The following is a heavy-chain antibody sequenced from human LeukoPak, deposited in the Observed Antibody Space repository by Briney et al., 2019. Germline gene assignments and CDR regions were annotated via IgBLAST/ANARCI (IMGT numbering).Heavy chain of an antibody. V-gene: IGHV3-7*04. CDR3: ARLRAAQTYDY. D-gene: IGHD6-13*01. CDR2: IKQDGGQK. Sequence: GGSLRLSCAASTFTLSTYWMSWVRQAPGKGLEWVANIKQDGGQKYYLDSVKGRFTVSRDNAKNSLYLQMNSPSAGDTAVYYCARLRAAQTYDYWGQGTLVTVSS. CDR1: TFTLSTYW. J-gene: IGHJ4*02.